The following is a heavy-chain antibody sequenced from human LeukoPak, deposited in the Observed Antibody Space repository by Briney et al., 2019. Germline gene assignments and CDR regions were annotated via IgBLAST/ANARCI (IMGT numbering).Heavy chain of an antibody. J-gene: IGHJ5*02. CDR3: ARGGTILKWFDP. Sequence: ASVKVSCEASGYTFTGYYMHWVRQAPGQGLEWMGRIIPIFGIANYAQKFQGRVTITADKSTSTAYMELSSLRSEDTAVYYCARGGTILKWFDPWGQGTLVTVSS. CDR1: GYTFTGYY. CDR2: IIPIFGIA. D-gene: IGHD3-3*01. V-gene: IGHV1-69*04.